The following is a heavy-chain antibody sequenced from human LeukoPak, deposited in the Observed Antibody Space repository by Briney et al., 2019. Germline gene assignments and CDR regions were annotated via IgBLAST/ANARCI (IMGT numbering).Heavy chain of an antibody. V-gene: IGHV3-48*03. CDR3: VVHSATSCY. Sequence: QPGGSLRPSCATSGFTFSSYEMNWVRQAPGKGLEWISYITTSGTSTYYADSVKGRFTISRDNGKTALSLQMNSLRAEDTAVYYCVVHSATSCYWGQGTLVTVSS. D-gene: IGHD1-26*01. CDR2: ITTSGTST. CDR1: GFTFSSYE. J-gene: IGHJ4*02.